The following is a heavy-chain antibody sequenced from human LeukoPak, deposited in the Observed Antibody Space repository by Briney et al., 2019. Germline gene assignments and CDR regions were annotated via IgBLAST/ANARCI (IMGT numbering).Heavy chain of an antibody. D-gene: IGHD3-16*01. J-gene: IGHJ6*03. CDR2: INYSGST. V-gene: IGHV4-39*07. CDR1: GGSISSTNYY. CDR3: ARETSQKGAHYMDV. Sequence: PSETLSLTCTVSGGSISSTNYYWGWIRQPPGKGLEWIGSINYSGSTYYNPSLKSRVTISVDTSKNQFSLKLSSVTAADTAVYYCARETSQKGAHYMDVWGKGTTVTIPS.